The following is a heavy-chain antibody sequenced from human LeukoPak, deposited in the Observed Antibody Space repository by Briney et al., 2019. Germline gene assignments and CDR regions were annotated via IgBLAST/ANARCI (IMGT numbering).Heavy chain of an antibody. Sequence: SVKVSCKASGGTFSSFAISWVRQAPGQGLEWMGGIIPIFGPANYAQRFRGRVTITTDESTSTAYMELSSLRSDDTAVYYCVRAMAPLDTFNYQYAMDVWGQGTMVTVSS. J-gene: IGHJ6*02. CDR2: IIPIFGPA. CDR3: VRAMAPLDTFNYQYAMDV. D-gene: IGHD5-24*01. CDR1: GGTFSSFA. V-gene: IGHV1-69*05.